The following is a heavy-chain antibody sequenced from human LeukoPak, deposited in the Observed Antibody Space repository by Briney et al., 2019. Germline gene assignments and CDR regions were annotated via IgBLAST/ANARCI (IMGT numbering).Heavy chain of an antibody. CDR1: GYSISSGYY. CDR3: ASAIAAADPPEILYYYYGMDV. D-gene: IGHD6-13*01. J-gene: IGHJ6*02. Sequence: SETLSLTCTVSGYSISSGYYWGWIRQPPGKGLEWIGSIYHSGSTYYNPSLKSRVTISVDTSKNHFSLKLSSVTAADTAVYYCASAIAAADPPEILYYYYGMDVWGQGTTVTVSS. V-gene: IGHV4-38-2*02. CDR2: IYHSGST.